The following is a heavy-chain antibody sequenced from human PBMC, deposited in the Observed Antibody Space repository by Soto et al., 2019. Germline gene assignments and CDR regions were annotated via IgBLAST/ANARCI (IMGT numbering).Heavy chain of an antibody. D-gene: IGHD6-13*01. V-gene: IGHV4-39*01. CDR3: ARLGDSSRSGYYYYYYMDV. Sequence: SETLSLTCTVSGGSISSSSYYWGWIRQPPGKGLEWIGSIYYSGSTYYNPSLKSRVTISVDTSKNQFSLKLSSVTAADTAVYYCARLGDSSRSGYYYYYYMDVWGKGTTVTVSS. CDR2: IYYSGST. J-gene: IGHJ6*03. CDR1: GGSISSSSYY.